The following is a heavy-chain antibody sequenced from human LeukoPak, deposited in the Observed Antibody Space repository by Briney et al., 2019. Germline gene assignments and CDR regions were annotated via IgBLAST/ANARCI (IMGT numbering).Heavy chain of an antibody. V-gene: IGHV3-49*04. CDR2: IRSKAYGGTA. J-gene: IGHJ5*02. CDR3: TRRPTVTTKGFWFDP. D-gene: IGHD4-11*01. Sequence: GRSLRLSCTASGFTFGDYAMSWVRQAPGKGLEWVGFIRSKAYGGTAEYAASVKVRFTISRDDSKSIAYLQMNSLKTEDTAVYYCTRRPTVTTKGFWFDPWGQGTLVTVSS. CDR1: GFTFGDYA.